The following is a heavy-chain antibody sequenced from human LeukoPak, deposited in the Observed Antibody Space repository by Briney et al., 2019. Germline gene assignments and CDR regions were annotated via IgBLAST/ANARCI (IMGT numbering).Heavy chain of an antibody. Sequence: GRSLRLSCAASGFIFSSYGMHWVRQAPGKGLEWVAVISYDGSNKYYADSVKGRFAISRDNSKNTLYLQMNSLRAEDAAVYYCAKSGRGILEWFSFPTWGQGTLVTVSS. CDR3: AKSGRGILEWFSFPT. J-gene: IGHJ5*02. CDR2: ISYDGSNK. CDR1: GFIFSSYG. V-gene: IGHV3-30*18. D-gene: IGHD3-3*01.